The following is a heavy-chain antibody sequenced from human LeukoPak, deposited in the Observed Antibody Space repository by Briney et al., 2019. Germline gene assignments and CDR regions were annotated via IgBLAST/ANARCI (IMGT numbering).Heavy chain of an antibody. Sequence: GGSLRLSCAASGFTFSSYAMHWVRQAPGKGLEWVAVISYDGSNKYYADSVKGRFTISRDNSKNTLYLQMNSLRAEDTAVYYCAREGTTVKTNAFNIWGQGTMVTVSS. J-gene: IGHJ3*02. V-gene: IGHV3-30*04. CDR1: GFTFSSYA. CDR3: AREGTTVKTNAFNI. D-gene: IGHD4-17*01. CDR2: ISYDGSNK.